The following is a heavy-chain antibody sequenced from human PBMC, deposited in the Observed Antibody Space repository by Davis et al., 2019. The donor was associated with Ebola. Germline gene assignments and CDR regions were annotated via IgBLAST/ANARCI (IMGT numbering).Heavy chain of an antibody. CDR1: GFTFDDYT. Sequence: PGGSLRLSCAASGFTFDDYTMHWVRQAPGKGLEWVSLISWDGGSTYYADSVKGRFTISRDNSKNSLYLQMNSLRTEDTALYYCAKDSRNWGSGRRYYYYYMDVWGKGTTVTVSS. CDR2: ISWDGGST. CDR3: AKDSRNWGSGRRYYYYYMDV. J-gene: IGHJ6*03. V-gene: IGHV3-43*01. D-gene: IGHD7-27*01.